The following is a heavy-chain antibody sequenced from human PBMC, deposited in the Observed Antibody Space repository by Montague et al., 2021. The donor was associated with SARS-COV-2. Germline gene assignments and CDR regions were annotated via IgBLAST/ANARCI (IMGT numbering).Heavy chain of an antibody. D-gene: IGHD3-10*01. CDR3: ARGSMVRGGKVYYGVDV. V-gene: IGHV4-59*12. CDR2: IYNSGST. J-gene: IGHJ6*02. Sequence: SETLSLTCTVSGGSISSYSWNWIRQPPGKGLEWIGYIYNSGSTYYNPSLKSRVTISLDSSKNQFSLNLTSVTAADTAVYYCARGSMVRGGKVYYGVDVWGQGTTVTVSS. CDR1: GGSISSYS.